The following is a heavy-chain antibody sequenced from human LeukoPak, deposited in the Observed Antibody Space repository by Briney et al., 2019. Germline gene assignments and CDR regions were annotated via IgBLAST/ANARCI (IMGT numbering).Heavy chain of an antibody. CDR2: IYYSGST. D-gene: IGHD5-18*01. CDR1: GGSISSYY. CDR3: ASVEYSYGYYWYFDL. J-gene: IGHJ2*01. Sequence: NSSETLSLTCTVSGGSISSYYWSWIRQPPGKGLEWIGYIYYSGSTNYNPSLKSRVTISVDTSKNQFSLKLSSVTAADTAVYYCASVEYSYGYYWYFDLWGRGTLVTVSS. V-gene: IGHV4-59*08.